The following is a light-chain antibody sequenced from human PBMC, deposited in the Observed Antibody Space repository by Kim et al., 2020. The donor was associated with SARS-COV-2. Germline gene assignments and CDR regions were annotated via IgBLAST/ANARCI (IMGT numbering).Light chain of an antibody. Sequence: GQSVDISCTGPSSAVGRYNYVSWYQHHPGKAPKLIIYDVTKRPTGVPDRFSGSKSGNTASLTVSGLQAEDEADYYCSSYAGRNDLVFGGGTQLTVL. CDR3: SSYAGRNDLV. J-gene: IGLJ2*01. CDR2: DVT. V-gene: IGLV2-8*01. CDR1: SSAVGRYNY.